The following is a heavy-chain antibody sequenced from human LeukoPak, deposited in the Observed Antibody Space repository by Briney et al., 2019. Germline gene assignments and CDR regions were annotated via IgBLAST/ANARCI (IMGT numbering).Heavy chain of an antibody. D-gene: IGHD2-15*01. Sequence: ASVKVSCKASGYTFTGYYMHWVRQAPGQGLEWVGWINPNSGGTNYAQKFQGWVTMTRDTSISTAYMELSRLRSDDTAVYYCARGAGRCSGGSGSDYWGQGTLVTVSS. CDR1: GYTFTGYY. CDR2: INPNSGGT. V-gene: IGHV1-2*04. J-gene: IGHJ4*02. CDR3: ARGAGRCSGGSGSDY.